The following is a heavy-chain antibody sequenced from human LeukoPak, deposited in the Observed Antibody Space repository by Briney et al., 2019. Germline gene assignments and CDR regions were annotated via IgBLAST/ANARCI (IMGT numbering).Heavy chain of an antibody. V-gene: IGHV4-39*07. J-gene: IGHJ3*02. CDR1: GGSISSSSYH. CDR2: IYYSGST. D-gene: IGHD4-17*01. Sequence: PSETLSLTCTVSGGSISSSSYHWRWIRPPPGKGREWIGSIYYSGSTYSNPSLKSRVTISVDTSKNQFSLKLSSVTAADTAVYYCARGARTVLDDAFDIWGQGTMVTVSS. CDR3: ARGARTVLDDAFDI.